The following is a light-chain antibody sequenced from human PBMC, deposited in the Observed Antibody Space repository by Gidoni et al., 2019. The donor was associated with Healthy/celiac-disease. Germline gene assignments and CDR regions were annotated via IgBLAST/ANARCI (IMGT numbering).Light chain of an antibody. Sequence: AIRMTQSPSSLSASTGDRVTITCRASQGISSYLAWYQQKPGKAPKLLIYAASTLQSGVPSRFSVSGSGTDFTLTISCLQSEDFATYYCQQYYSYPMYTFGRGPSWRSN. CDR2: AAS. J-gene: IGKJ2*01. V-gene: IGKV1-8*01. CDR1: QGISSY. CDR3: QQYYSYPMYT.